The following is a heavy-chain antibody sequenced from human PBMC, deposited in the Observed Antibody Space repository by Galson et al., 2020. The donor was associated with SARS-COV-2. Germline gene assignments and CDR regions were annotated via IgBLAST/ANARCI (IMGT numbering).Heavy chain of an antibody. D-gene: IGHD3-22*01. CDR2: INHSGST. CDR3: ARGTRDITMIVMIVTTVSYYRDY. V-gene: IGHV4-34*01. Sequence: SQASETLSLTCAVYGGSFSGYYWSWIRQPPGKGLEWIGEINHSGSTNYNPSLKSRVTISIDTSKNQFSLKLSSVTAADTAVYYCARGTRDITMIVMIVTTVSYYRDYWGQGTLVTVSS. CDR1: GGSFSGYY. J-gene: IGHJ4*02.